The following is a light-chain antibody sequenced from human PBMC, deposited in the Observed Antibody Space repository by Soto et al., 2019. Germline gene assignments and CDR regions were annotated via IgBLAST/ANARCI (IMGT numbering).Light chain of an antibody. Sequence: QSALTQPPSVSGSPGQSVTISCTGTSSDIGSYNRVAWYQQPPGTAPKLMIYEVSNRPSRVPDRFSGSKSGNTASLTISGLQAEDEADYYCSSYTSSSTLVFGTGTKLTVL. CDR1: SSDIGSYNR. J-gene: IGLJ1*01. CDR3: SSYTSSSTLV. V-gene: IGLV2-18*02. CDR2: EVS.